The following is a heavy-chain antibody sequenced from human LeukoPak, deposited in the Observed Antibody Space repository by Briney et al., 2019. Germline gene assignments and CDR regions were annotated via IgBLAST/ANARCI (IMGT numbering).Heavy chain of an antibody. J-gene: IGHJ6*04. CDR1: GYTFTSYG. D-gene: IGHD6-13*01. CDR3: ARDGRLGQAPWYLYYYYGMDV. Sequence: ASVKVSCKASGYTFTSYGISWVRQAPGQGLEWMGWISAYNGNTNYAQKLQSRVTMTTDTSTSTAYMELRSLRSDDTAVYYCARDGRLGQAPWYLYYYYGMDVWGKGTTVTVSS. CDR2: ISAYNGNT. V-gene: IGHV1-18*04.